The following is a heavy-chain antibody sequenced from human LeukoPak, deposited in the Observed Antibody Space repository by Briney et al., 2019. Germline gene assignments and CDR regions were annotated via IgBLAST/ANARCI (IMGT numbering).Heavy chain of an antibody. CDR1: GYTFTGYY. D-gene: IGHD2-2*02. J-gene: IGHJ4*02. CDR3: ARVPPDCSSTSCYSY. V-gene: IGHV1-2*06. CDR2: INPNSGGT. Sequence: ASVKVSCKASGYTFTGYYMHWVRQAPGQGLEWMGRINPNSGGTNYAQKFQGRVTMTRDTSISTAYMELSRLRSEDTAVYYCARVPPDCSSTSCYSYWGQGTLVTVSS.